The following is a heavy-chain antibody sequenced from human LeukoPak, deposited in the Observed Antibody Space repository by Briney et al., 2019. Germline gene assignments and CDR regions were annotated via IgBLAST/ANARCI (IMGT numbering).Heavy chain of an antibody. D-gene: IGHD3-3*01. CDR3: ARYALEAFDI. V-gene: IGHV3-21*01. J-gene: IGHJ3*02. CDR1: GFTFSSYS. Sequence: GGSLRLSCGASGFTFSSYSMNWVRQAPGKGLEWVSSISSSSSYIYYADSVKGRFTISRDNAKNSLYLQMNSLRAEDTAVYYCARYALEAFDIWGQGTMVTVSS. CDR2: ISSSSSYI.